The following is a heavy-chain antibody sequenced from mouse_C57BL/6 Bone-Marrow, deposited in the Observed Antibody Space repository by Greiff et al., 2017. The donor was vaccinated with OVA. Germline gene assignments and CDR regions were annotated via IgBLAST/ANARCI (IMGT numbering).Heavy chain of an antibody. J-gene: IGHJ2*01. CDR1: GFNIKDDY. CDR3: TTLLCYFDY. CDR2: IDPENGDT. V-gene: IGHV14-4*01. Sequence: EVKLQESGAELVRPGASVKLSCTASGFNIKDDYMHWVKQRPEQGLEWIGWIDPENGDTEYASKFQGKATITADTSSNTAYLQLSSLTSEDTAVYYCTTLLCYFDYWGQGTTLTVSS. D-gene: IGHD2-1*01.